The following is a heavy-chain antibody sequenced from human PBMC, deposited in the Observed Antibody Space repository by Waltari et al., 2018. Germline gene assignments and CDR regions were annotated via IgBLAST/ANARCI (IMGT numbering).Heavy chain of an antibody. V-gene: IGHV3-21*02. CDR2: INGPGGVV. Sequence: DVQLVESGGGLVKPGGSLRLSCAASGFTFHIYAMNGVRQAPWKGLKWCSSINGPGGVVNYAEGGGGRFTISRDNAEDSLFLDMDGLRADDTALYFCARGHSGTLQRLDGFDVWGQGTMVTVSS. J-gene: IGHJ3*01. CDR3: ARGHSGTLQRLDGFDV. CDR1: GFTFHIYA. D-gene: IGHD5-12*01.